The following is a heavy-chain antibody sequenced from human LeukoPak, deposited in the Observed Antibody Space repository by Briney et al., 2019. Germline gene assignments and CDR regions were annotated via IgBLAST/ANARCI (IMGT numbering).Heavy chain of an antibody. CDR3: ANRLGYCSGGSC. CDR1: GGSFNGYY. J-gene: IGHJ4*02. D-gene: IGHD2-15*01. Sequence: SETLSLTCAVYGGSFNGYYWSWIRQPPGKGLEWIGSIYYRGSTYYNPSLKSRVAISVDTSKNQFSLKLSSVTAADTAVYYCANRLGYCSGGSCWGQGTLVTVSS. V-gene: IGHV4-34*01. CDR2: IYYRGST.